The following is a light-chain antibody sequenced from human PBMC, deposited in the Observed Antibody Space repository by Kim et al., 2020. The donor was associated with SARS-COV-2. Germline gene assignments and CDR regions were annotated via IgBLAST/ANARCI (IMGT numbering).Light chain of an antibody. V-gene: IGLV3-21*04. CDR2: YDT. CDR3: QVWDSGSDHWV. J-gene: IGLJ3*02. Sequence: APGKTATSTCGGDDIGTKSVHWYQQKTGQAPVLVIYYDTDRPSGIPERFSASNSGNTATLTVSRVEAGDEADYYCQVWDSGSDHWVFGGGTQLTVL. CDR1: DIGTKS.